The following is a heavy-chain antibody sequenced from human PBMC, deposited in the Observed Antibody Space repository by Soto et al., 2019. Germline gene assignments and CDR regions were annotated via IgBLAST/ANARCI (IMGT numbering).Heavy chain of an antibody. J-gene: IGHJ5*02. D-gene: IGHD7-27*01. CDR3: ARATGGTHYWFDP. V-gene: IGHV1-8*01. Sequence: ASVKVSCKASGYSFSSHDINWVRQAPGQGLEWMGWMNPRSGNTGYAQRFQGRLTMTRNTSMNTAYMELRSLRSDDTALYYCARATGGTHYWFDPWGQGTLVTV. CDR2: MNPRSGNT. CDR1: GYSFSSHD.